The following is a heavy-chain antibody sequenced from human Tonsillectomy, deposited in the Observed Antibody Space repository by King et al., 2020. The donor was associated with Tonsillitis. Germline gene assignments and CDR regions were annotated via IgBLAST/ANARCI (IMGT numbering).Heavy chain of an antibody. V-gene: IGHV3-9*01. CDR3: AKDVGVAARPGYFDL. CDR1: GFTFDDYA. D-gene: IGHD6-6*01. CDR2: ISWNSGSI. J-gene: IGHJ2*01. Sequence: VQLVESGGGLVQPGRSLRLSCAASGFTFDDYAMHWVRQAPGKGLEWVSGISWNSGSIGYADSVKGRFTISRDNAKNSLYLQMNSLRAEDTALYYCAKDVGVAARPGYFDLWGRGTLVTVSS.